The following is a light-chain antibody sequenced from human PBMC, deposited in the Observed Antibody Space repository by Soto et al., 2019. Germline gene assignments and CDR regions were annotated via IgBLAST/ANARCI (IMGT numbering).Light chain of an antibody. CDR2: EIN. CDR3: SSFAGSNNFPYV. V-gene: IGLV2-8*01. J-gene: IGLJ1*01. CDR1: SSDVGAYAY. Sequence: QSVLTQPPSASVPPGQSVTVSCTGTSSDVGAYAYVSWYQQPPGKAPKLMIYEINKRPPGVPDRFSGSKSGNTASLTVSGLQAEDEADYYCSSFAGSNNFPYVFGTGTKVTVL.